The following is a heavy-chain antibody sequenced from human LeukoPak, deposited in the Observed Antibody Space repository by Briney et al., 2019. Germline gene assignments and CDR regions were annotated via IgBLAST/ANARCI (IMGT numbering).Heavy chain of an antibody. CDR2: ISAQHGQT. CDR3: ARVRRSRIAELDY. CDR1: GYSENFYG. V-gene: IGHV1-18*01. Sequence: ASVKVSGKTSGYSENFYGITWVRQVAGQGLEWMGWISAQHGQTEYAPNSQDRVTMTTDTYTNTAYMELRSLRSDDTAVYYCARVRRSRIAELDYWGQGTLVTVSS. D-gene: IGHD6-13*01. J-gene: IGHJ4*02.